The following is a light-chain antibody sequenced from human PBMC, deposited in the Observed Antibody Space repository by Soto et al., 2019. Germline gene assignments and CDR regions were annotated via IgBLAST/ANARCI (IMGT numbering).Light chain of an antibody. Sequence: EVVLTQSPATLSVSPGEGASLSCRASQNVGTSLAWYQQKSGQAPRLLIYGASTRAAGVPARFSGSASGTEYTLTITSLQSEDFALYYCQQYNNLPPDTFGQGTKLEIK. CDR1: QNVGTS. CDR3: QQYNNLPPDT. V-gene: IGKV3-15*01. J-gene: IGKJ2*01. CDR2: GAS.